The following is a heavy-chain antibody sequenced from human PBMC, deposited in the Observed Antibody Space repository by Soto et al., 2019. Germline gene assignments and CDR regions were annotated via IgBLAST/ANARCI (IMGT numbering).Heavy chain of an antibody. CDR3: VIGTLTTGLDY. CDR2: INRRGSDG. Sequence: PGGSLRLSCPDSGFLFSDYEMNWIRQAPGKGLEWVANINRRGSDGHYVDSVRGRFTISRDNAKNSLYLQMNSLRAEDTAVYFCVIGTLTTGLDYWGQGTLVTVSS. CDR1: GFLFSDYE. V-gene: IGHV3-7*03. J-gene: IGHJ4*02. D-gene: IGHD1-1*01.